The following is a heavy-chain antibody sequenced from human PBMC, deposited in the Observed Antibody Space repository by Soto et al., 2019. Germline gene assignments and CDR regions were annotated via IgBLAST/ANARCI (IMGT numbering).Heavy chain of an antibody. J-gene: IGHJ5*02. Sequence: QVQLVQSGAEVKKPRSSVKVSCKASGGTFSSYAISWVRQAPGQGLEWMGGIIPIFGTANYAQKFQGRVTITADESTSTAYMELSSLRSEDTAVYYCAREGVGSIAARRPPNWFDPWGQGTLVTVSS. CDR2: IIPIFGTA. CDR1: GGTFSSYA. CDR3: AREGVGSIAARRPPNWFDP. V-gene: IGHV1-69*01. D-gene: IGHD6-6*01.